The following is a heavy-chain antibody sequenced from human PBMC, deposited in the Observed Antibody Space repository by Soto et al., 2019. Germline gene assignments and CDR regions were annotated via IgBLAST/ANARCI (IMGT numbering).Heavy chain of an antibody. CDR3: ASLWFGEPRSYFDY. D-gene: IGHD3-10*01. Sequence: QVQLVESGGGVVQPGRSLRLSCAASGFTFSSYAMHWVRQAPGKGLEWVAVISYDGSNKYYADSVKGRFTISRDNSKNTLYLQMNSLRAEDTAVYYCASLWFGEPRSYFDYWGQGTLVTVSS. V-gene: IGHV3-30-3*01. J-gene: IGHJ4*02. CDR2: ISYDGSNK. CDR1: GFTFSSYA.